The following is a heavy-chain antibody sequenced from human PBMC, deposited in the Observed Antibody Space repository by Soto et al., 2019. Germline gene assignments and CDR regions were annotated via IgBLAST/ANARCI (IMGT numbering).Heavy chain of an antibody. CDR3: ARDPSSSGWYRFDC. Sequence: SQTLSLTCAISGDRVSSNSASWNWIRQSPSRGLEWLGRTYYRSHWFNDYAVSVKSRITINPDTSKNQISLQLNSVTPEDTAVYFCARDPSSSGWYRFDCWGQGVLVTVSS. CDR1: GDRVSSNSAS. D-gene: IGHD6-19*01. J-gene: IGHJ4*02. CDR2: TYYRSHWFN. V-gene: IGHV6-1*01.